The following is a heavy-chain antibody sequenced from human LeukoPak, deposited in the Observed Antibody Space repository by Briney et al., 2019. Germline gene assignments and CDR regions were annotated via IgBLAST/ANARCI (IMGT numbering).Heavy chain of an antibody. CDR1: GDSISSGVYY. D-gene: IGHD6-13*01. CDR2: ISYSGST. J-gene: IGHJ6*02. V-gene: IGHV4-31*03. CDR3: ARGYSSSWYYYYGMDV. Sequence: SETLSLTCTVSGDSISSGVYYWHWIRQLPGKGLEWFGYISYSGSTYYNLSLKSRVAISVDTSKNQFSLKLTSVTAADTAVYYCARGYSSSWYYYYGMDVWGQGTTVTVSS.